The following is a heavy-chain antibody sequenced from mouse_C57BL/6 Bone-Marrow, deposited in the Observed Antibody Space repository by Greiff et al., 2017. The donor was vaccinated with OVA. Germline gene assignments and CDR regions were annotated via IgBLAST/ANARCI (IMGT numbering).Heavy chain of an antibody. CDR1: GYTFTSYG. D-gene: IGHD2-2*01. CDR2: IYPRSGNT. CDR3: ARTVYGYDRFAY. V-gene: IGHV1-81*01. Sequence: QVQLKQSGAELARPGASVKLSCKASGYTFTSYGISWVKQRTGQGLEWIGEIYPRSGNTYYNEKFKGKATLTADKYSSTAYMELRSLTSEDSAVYFCARTVYGYDRFAYWGQGTLVTVSA. J-gene: IGHJ3*01.